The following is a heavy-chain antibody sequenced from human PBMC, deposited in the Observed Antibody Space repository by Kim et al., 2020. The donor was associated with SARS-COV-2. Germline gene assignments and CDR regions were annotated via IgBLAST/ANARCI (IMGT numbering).Heavy chain of an antibody. Sequence: YVDSVKGRLTISRDNAKNSLYLQMNSLRAEDTAVYYCARVGDGSSWQFDYWGQGTLVTVSS. J-gene: IGHJ4*02. V-gene: IGHV3-7*01. D-gene: IGHD6-13*01. CDR3: ARVGDGSSWQFDY.